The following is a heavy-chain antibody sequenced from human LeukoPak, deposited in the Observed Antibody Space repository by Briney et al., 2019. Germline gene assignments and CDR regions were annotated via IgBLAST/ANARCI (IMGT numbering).Heavy chain of an antibody. CDR2: ISWNSGSI. V-gene: IGHV3-9*01. CDR3: ARDSGWFRFDY. CDR1: GFTFDDYA. Sequence: GGSLRLSCAASGFTFDDYAMHWVRQAPGKGLEWVSGISWNSGSIGYADSVKGRFTISRDNAKNSLYLQTNSLRVDDTAVYYCARDSGWFRFDYWGQGTLVTVSS. J-gene: IGHJ4*02. D-gene: IGHD6-19*01.